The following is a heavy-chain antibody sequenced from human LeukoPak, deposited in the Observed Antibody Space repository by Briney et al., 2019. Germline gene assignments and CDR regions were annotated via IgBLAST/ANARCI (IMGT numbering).Heavy chain of an antibody. CDR2: ISDSGDST. D-gene: IGHD6-19*01. CDR1: GFAFSSQA. V-gene: IGHV3-23*01. Sequence: RTGGSLRLSCAASGFAFSSQAMGWVRQAPGKGLEWVSVISDSGDSTYYADSVKGRFTISRDNSKNTLYLQMNSLRAEDTAVYYCAKDMFRYSSGDAFDIWGQGTMVTVSS. J-gene: IGHJ3*02. CDR3: AKDMFRYSSGDAFDI.